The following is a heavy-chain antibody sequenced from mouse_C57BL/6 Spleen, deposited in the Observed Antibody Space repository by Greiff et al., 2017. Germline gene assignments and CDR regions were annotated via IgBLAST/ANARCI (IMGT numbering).Heavy chain of an antibody. CDR1: GFTFSDYY. Sequence: VQLKESEGGLVQPGSSMKLSCTASGFTFSDYYMAWVRQVPEKGLEWVANINYDGSSTYYLDSLKSRFIISRDNAKNILYLQMSSLKSEDTATYYCARAITTVVANYFDYWGQGTTLTVSS. V-gene: IGHV5-16*01. J-gene: IGHJ2*01. D-gene: IGHD1-1*01. CDR2: INYDGSST. CDR3: ARAITTVVANYFDY.